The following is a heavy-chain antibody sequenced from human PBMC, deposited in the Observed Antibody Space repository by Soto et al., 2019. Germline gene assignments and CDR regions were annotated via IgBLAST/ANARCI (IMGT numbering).Heavy chain of an antibody. CDR1: CGSISSSSYY. V-gene: IGHV4-39*01. Sequence: LSLTCTVSCGSISSSSYYWGWIRQPPGKGLEWIGSIYYSGSTYYNPSLKSRVTISVDTSKNQFSLKLSSVTAADTAVYYCATSGDRYYYYGMDVWGQGTTVTVSS. CDR2: IYYSGST. CDR3: ATSGDRYYYYGMDV. J-gene: IGHJ6*02. D-gene: IGHD3-10*01.